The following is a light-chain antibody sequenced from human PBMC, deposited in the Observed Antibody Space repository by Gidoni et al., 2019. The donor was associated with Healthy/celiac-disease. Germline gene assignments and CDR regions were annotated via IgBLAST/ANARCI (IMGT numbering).Light chain of an antibody. Sequence: DIQMTQSPSSLSASVGDRVTITCRASQRISNSLAWYQQKPGKAPKLLLYAASRLESGVPSRFSGSGSGTDYTLTISSLQPEDFATYYCQQYYSTLRTFGQGTKVEIK. CDR2: AAS. J-gene: IGKJ1*01. V-gene: IGKV1-NL1*01. CDR1: QRISNS. CDR3: QQYYSTLRT.